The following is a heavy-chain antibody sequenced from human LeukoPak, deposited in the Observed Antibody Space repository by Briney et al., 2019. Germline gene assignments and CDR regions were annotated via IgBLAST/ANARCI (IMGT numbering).Heavy chain of an antibody. CDR1: GCSISSSSYH. J-gene: IGHJ2*01. V-gene: IGHV4-39*07. CDR3: ATRRWANWYFDL. CDR2: IYYSGST. D-gene: IGHD5-24*01. Sequence: SGTLSLTCTVSGCSISSSSYHWVWIRQPPGKGLEWIGSIYYSGSTYYNPSLKSRVTISVDTSKNQFSLKLSSVTAADTTVYYCATRRWANWYFDLWGRGTLVTVSS.